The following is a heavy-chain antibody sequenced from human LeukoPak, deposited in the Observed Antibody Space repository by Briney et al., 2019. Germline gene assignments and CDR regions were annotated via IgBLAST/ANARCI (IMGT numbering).Heavy chain of an antibody. J-gene: IGHJ4*02. V-gene: IGHV4-39*07. Sequence: SETLSLTCTVSGGSINSTSYYWGWIRQPPGKGLEWIGSIYYSGSTYYNPSLKSRVTISEDTSKNQFSLKLSSVTAADTAVYYCARGASSRFEHWGQGTLVTVSS. CDR1: GGSINSTSYY. CDR3: ARGASSRFEH. CDR2: IYYSGST. D-gene: IGHD6-13*01.